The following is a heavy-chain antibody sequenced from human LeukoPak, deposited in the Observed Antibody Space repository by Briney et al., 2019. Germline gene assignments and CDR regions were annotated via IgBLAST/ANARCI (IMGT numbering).Heavy chain of an antibody. J-gene: IGHJ6*02. CDR3: ARDSVGATSDYYYGMDV. V-gene: IGHV4-59*01. CDR1: GGSISSYY. D-gene: IGHD1-26*01. CDR2: IYYSGST. Sequence: SETLSLTCTVSGGSISSYYWSWIRQPPGKGLEWIGYIYYSGSTNYNPSLKSRVTISVDTSKNQFSLKLSSVTAADTAVYYCARDSVGATSDYYYGMDVWGQGTTVTVSS.